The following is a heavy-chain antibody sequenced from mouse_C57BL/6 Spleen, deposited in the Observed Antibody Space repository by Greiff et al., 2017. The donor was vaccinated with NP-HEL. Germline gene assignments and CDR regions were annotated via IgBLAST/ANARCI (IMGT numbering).Heavy chain of an antibody. D-gene: IGHD1-1*01. Sequence: EVKLVESEGGLVQPGSSMKLSCTASGFTFSDYYMAWVRQVPEKGLEWVANINYDGSSTYYLDSLKSRFIISRDNAKNILYLQMSSLKSEDTATYYCARGLLRGAMDYWGQGTSVTVSS. CDR1: GFTFSDYY. J-gene: IGHJ4*01. CDR3: ARGLLRGAMDY. V-gene: IGHV5-16*01. CDR2: INYDGSST.